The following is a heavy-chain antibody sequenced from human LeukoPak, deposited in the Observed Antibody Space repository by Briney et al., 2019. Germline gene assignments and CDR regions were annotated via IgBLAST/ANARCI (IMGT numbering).Heavy chain of an antibody. V-gene: IGHV4-38-2*01. CDR1: GYSISSGYH. J-gene: IGHJ4*02. CDR2: IYHSGNT. Sequence: PSETLSLTCDVSGYSISSGYHWGWIRQPPGKGLEWIGSIYHSGNTYYNPSLKSRVTISVDTSKNQFSLKLSSVTAADTAVYYCARSVRAVAGRIDYWGQGTLVTVSS. CDR3: ARSVRAVAGRIDY. D-gene: IGHD6-19*01.